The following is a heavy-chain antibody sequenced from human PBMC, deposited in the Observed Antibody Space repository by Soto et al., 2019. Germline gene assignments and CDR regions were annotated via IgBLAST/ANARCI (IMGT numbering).Heavy chain of an antibody. CDR1: GFTFNNYA. J-gene: IGHJ6*02. CDR2: ISYDGSKI. CDR3: ARNDLAAAGIYYYYGMDV. V-gene: IGHV3-30-3*01. D-gene: IGHD6-13*01. Sequence: QVQLVESGGGVVQPGRSLRLSCAASGFTFNNYAMHWVRQAPGKGLEWVAVISYDGSKIYYADSVKGRVTISRDNSKNTLYLQMNSLSAEDTAVYYCARNDLAAAGIYYYYGMDVWGQGTTVTVSS.